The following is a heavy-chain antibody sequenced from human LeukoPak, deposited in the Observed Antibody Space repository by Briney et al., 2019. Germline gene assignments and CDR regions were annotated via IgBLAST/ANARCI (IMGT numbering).Heavy chain of an antibody. V-gene: IGHV1-2*02. CDR3: AREEIAAAEVYNWFDP. CDR2: INPSSGGT. Sequence: ASVKVSCKASGYTFTGYYMHWVRQAPGQGLEWMGWINPSSGGTNYAQKFQGRVTMTRDTSISTAYMELSRLRSDDTAVYYCAREEIAAAEVYNWFDPWGQGTLVTVSS. CDR1: GYTFTGYY. J-gene: IGHJ5*02. D-gene: IGHD6-13*01.